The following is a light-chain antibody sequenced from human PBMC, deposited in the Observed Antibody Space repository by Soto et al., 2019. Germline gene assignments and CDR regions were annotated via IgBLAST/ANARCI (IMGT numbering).Light chain of an antibody. CDR2: GAS. CDR3: QQYGSSPTT. Sequence: EIVLTQSPATLSVSPGERATLSCRASQSVSSSYLAWYQQKPGQAPRLLIYGASSRATGIPDRFSGSGSGTDFTLTISRLEPEDFAVYYCQQYGSSPTTCGQGTKGDIK. CDR1: QSVSSSY. J-gene: IGKJ1*01. V-gene: IGKV3-20*01.